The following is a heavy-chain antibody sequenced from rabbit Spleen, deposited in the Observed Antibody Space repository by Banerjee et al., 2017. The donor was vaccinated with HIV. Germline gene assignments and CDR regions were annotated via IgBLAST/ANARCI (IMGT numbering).Heavy chain of an antibody. CDR3: ARDTGSSFSTYGMDL. J-gene: IGHJ6*01. Sequence: QSLEESGGGLVQPEGSLTLTCKASGFSFSSSDYMCWVRQAPGKGLEWIACIYPGSRGSAYYATWAKGRFTISKPSSTTVTLQMTSLTAADTATYFCARDTGSSFSTYGMDLWGPGTLVTVS. CDR1: GFSFSSSDY. V-gene: IGHV1S40*01. D-gene: IGHD8-1*01. CDR2: IYPGSRGSA.